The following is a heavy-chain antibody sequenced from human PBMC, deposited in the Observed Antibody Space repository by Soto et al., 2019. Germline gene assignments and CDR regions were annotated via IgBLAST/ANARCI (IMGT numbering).Heavy chain of an antibody. CDR1: GFTFTNYA. CDR2: IKSDGSST. V-gene: IGHV3-74*01. D-gene: IGHD3-3*01. CDR3: VRDYDFWSGAPPSPGMDV. J-gene: IGHJ6*02. Sequence: GGSLILSCAASGFTFTNYAMNWVRQAPGKGLEWVSRIKSDGSSTTYADSVKGRFTISRDNAKNTLYLQMNSLRAEDTAVYYCVRDYDFWSGAPPSPGMDVWGQGTTVTVS.